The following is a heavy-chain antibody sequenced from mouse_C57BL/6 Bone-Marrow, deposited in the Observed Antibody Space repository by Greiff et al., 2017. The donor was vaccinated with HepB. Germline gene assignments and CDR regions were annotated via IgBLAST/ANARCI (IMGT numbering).Heavy chain of an antibody. D-gene: IGHD2-4*01. J-gene: IGHJ3*01. CDR2: ISSGGSYT. CDR3: ATRYDYDFAY. V-gene: IGHV5-6*01. Sequence: VQLKESGGDLVKPGGSLKLSCAASGFTFSSYGMSWVRQTPDKRLEWVATISSGGSYTYYPDSVKGRFTISRDNAKNTLYLQMSSLKSEDTAMYYCATRYDYDFAYWGQGTLVTVSA. CDR1: GFTFSSYG.